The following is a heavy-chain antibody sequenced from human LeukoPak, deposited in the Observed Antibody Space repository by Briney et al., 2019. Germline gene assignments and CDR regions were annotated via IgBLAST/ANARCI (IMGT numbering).Heavy chain of an antibody. CDR3: ARVTSTETHDY. CDR2: INPNSGGT. D-gene: IGHD2-2*01. CDR1: GYTFTGYY. Sequence: ASVTVSCKASGYTFTGYYMHWVRQAPGQGLEWMGRINPNSGGTNYAQKFQGRVTMTRDTSISTAYMELSSLRSEDTAVYYCARVTSTETHDYWGQGTLVTVSS. J-gene: IGHJ4*02. V-gene: IGHV1-2*06.